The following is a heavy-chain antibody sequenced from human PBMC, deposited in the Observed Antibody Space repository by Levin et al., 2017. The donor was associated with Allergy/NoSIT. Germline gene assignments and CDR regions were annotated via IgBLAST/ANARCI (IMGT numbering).Heavy chain of an antibody. CDR2: INGDATNT. CDR1: GFTFNRYW. CDR3: ARDPSKLVTPDY. Sequence: PSETLSLTCAASGFTFNRYWMHWVRQAPGQGLVWVSRINGDATNTTYADSVKGRFTISRDNAKNTLYLQMNSLRAEDTAVYYCARDPSKLVTPDYWGQGTLVTVSS. D-gene: IGHD2-21*02. J-gene: IGHJ4*02. V-gene: IGHV3-74*01.